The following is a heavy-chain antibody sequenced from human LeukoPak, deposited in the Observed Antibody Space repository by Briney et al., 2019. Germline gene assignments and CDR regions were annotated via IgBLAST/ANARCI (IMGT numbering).Heavy chain of an antibody. D-gene: IGHD5-24*01. CDR1: GFTXTTSA. Sequence: TSVKVSCKASGFTXTTSAMQWVRQARGQRPEWIGWIVVGSGNTNYAQKFQDRVTITRDKSTGTAYMELSRLRSDDTAVYYCAAELEMATDAFDIWGQGTMVTVSS. J-gene: IGHJ3*02. CDR2: IVVGSGNT. CDR3: AAELEMATDAFDI. V-gene: IGHV1-58*02.